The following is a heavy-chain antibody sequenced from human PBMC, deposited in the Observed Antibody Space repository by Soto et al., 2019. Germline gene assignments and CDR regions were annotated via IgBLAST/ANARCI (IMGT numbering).Heavy chain of an antibody. CDR2: IYYSGST. Sequence: SETLSLTCTVSGVSISSVDHFWSWIRQPPGKGLEWIANIYYSGSTYYNPSLRSRVLISVDTSQNQFSLKLSSVTAADTAVFFCARAETASIYFDSWGQGVLVTVSS. J-gene: IGHJ4*02. D-gene: IGHD5-18*01. CDR1: GVSISSVDHF. CDR3: ARAETASIYFDS. V-gene: IGHV4-31*03.